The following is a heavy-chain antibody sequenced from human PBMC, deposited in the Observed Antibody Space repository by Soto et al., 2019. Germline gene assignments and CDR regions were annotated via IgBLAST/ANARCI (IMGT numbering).Heavy chain of an antibody. CDR2: ISGSGDYT. D-gene: IGHD6-19*01. Sequence: EVQLLESGGGLVQPGGSLRLSCAASGFTFSIYAMSWVRQAPVKGLEWVSAISGSGDYTYYADSVKGRFAISRDKSKNTLYLQMNSLRAEDTAVYYCAKVLKAVAGTYDYWGQGTLVTVSS. CDR1: GFTFSIYA. CDR3: AKVLKAVAGTYDY. V-gene: IGHV3-23*01. J-gene: IGHJ4*02.